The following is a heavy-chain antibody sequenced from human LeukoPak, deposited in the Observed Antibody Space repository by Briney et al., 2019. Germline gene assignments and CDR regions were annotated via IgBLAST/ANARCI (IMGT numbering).Heavy chain of an antibody. CDR1: GFTFSSYC. D-gene: IGHD2-15*01. V-gene: IGHV3-21*04. J-gene: IGHJ4*02. CDR3: ARGGEDIAVVVAATASY. CDR2: ISRSGSDK. Sequence: GGSLRLSCAASGFTFSSYCMSWVRQAPGKGLEWVSNISRSGSDKYYVDSVKGRFTISRDNAKNSLYLQMNSLRAEDTAVYYCARGGEDIAVVVAATASYWGQGTLVTVSS.